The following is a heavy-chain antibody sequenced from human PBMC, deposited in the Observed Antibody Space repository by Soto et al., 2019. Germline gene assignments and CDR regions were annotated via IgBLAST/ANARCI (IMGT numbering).Heavy chain of an antibody. CDR1: GYTFTSYC. CDR2: ISAYNGNT. V-gene: IGHV1-18*04. J-gene: IGHJ6*02. Sequence: ASVKVSCKGSGYTFTSYCISWVLQAPGQGLEWMGWISAYNGNTNYAQKLQGRVTMTTDTSTSTAYMELRSLRSDDTAVYYCARDLYYDSSGYYYDYYYYGMDVWGQGTTVTVSS. D-gene: IGHD3-22*01. CDR3: ARDLYYDSSGYYYDYYYYGMDV.